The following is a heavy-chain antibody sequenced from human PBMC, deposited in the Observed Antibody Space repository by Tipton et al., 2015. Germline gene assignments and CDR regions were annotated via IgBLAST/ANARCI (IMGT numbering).Heavy chain of an antibody. CDR2: ISYHGNNQ. J-gene: IGHJ6*02. CDR1: GFTFSTYA. V-gene: IGHV3-30*01. CDR3: ARVDTGPIAYFGLDV. Sequence: SLRLSCAASGFTFSTYAMHWVRQAPGKGLEWLTVISYHGNNQYFADSVKGRFTISRDNSKNTLYLQMNSLRTEDTAVYYCARVDTGPIAYFGLDVWGQGTTVTVSS. D-gene: IGHD1-1*01.